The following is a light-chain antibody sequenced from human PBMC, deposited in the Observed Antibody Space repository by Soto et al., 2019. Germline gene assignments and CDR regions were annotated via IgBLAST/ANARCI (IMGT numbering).Light chain of an antibody. V-gene: IGKV4-1*01. Sequence: DIVMTQSPDSLAVSLGERATINCKSSQSVLYNSNNRNYLTWYQHKPGQPPKLLIYWASTRESGVPDRFSGSGSGTDFTLTISSLQAEDAAVYYCQQYYSTPITFGQGTRLEIK. J-gene: IGKJ5*01. CDR1: QSVLYNSNNRNY. CDR2: WAS. CDR3: QQYYSTPIT.